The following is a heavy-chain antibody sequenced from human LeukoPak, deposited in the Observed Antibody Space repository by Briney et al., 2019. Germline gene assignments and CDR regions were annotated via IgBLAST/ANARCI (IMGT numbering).Heavy chain of an antibody. V-gene: IGHV3-53*01. D-gene: IGHD6-6*01. CDR2: IYSGGST. Sequence: GGSLRLSCAASGFTFSSYAMSWVRQAPGKGLEWVSVIYSGGSTYYADSVKGRFTISRDNSKNTLYLQMNSLRTEDTAVYYCARDSIARHYYYYGMDVWGQGTTVTVSS. CDR3: ARDSIARHYYYYGMDV. CDR1: GFTFSSYA. J-gene: IGHJ6*02.